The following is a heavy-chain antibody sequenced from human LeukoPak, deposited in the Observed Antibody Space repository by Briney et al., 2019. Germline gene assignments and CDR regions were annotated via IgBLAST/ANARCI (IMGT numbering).Heavy chain of an antibody. CDR3: AREDVYTAMFDY. J-gene: IGHJ4*02. CDR1: GFTFSNYN. Sequence: PGGSLRLSCAASGFTFSNYNVNWVRQAPGKGLEWVSYISSSGSIYYADSVKGRFTISRDNVKNSLDLQMNSLGAEDTAVYYCAREDVYTAMFDYWGQGTLVTVSS. V-gene: IGHV3-48*01. D-gene: IGHD5-18*01. CDR2: ISSSGSI.